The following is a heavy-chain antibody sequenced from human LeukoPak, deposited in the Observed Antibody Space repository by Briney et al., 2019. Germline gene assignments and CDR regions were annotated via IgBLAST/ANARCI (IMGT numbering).Heavy chain of an antibody. D-gene: IGHD2-21*02. Sequence: GGSLRLSCAASGFTFSSYAMSWVRQAPGKGLEWVSAISGSGGSTYYADSVKGRFTISRDNSKNTLYLQMNSLRAEDTAVYYCAKDRQENELYCGGDCYSGTAFDYWGQGTLVTVSS. CDR2: ISGSGGST. CDR1: GFTFSSYA. J-gene: IGHJ4*02. CDR3: AKDRQENELYCGGDCYSGTAFDY. V-gene: IGHV3-23*01.